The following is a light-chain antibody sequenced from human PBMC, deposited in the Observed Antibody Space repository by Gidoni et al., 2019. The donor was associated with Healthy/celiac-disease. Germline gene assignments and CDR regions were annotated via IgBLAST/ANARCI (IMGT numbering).Light chain of an antibody. J-gene: IGLJ1*01. CDR3: SSYTTYYTDV. CDR2: EVS. CDR1: SSDVGTSKF. V-gene: IGLV2-14*01. Sequence: QSALTQPASVSGSPGQSITISCPGTSSDVGTSKFVSWYQHYPGKAPKLIIYEVSDRPSGVSTRFSGSRSGNTASLTISGLQAEDEADYYCSSYTTYYTDVFGTGTKVTVL.